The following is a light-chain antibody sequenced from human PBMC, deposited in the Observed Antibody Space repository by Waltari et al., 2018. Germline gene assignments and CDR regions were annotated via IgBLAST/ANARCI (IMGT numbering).Light chain of an antibody. CDR1: ESLLRSDGKTY. V-gene: IGKV2D-29*01. CDR3: MQTLRLPSFS. CDR2: EAS. Sequence: VVTQAPLSMSVTPGQSASMSCTSSESLLRSDGKTYLYWYLHKPGQPPRLLIYEASKRFSGVPDRFSGSGSGTDFTLRISRVEAEDVGVYYCMQTLRLPSFSFGGGTKVEIK. J-gene: IGKJ4*01.